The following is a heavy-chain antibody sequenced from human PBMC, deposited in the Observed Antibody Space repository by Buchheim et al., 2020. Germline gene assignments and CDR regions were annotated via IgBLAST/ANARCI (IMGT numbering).Heavy chain of an antibody. Sequence: EVQLLESGGGLVQPGGSLRLSCAASGFTFSSYAMSWVRQAPGKGLEWVSGISASGGSTYYADSVKGRFTISRDNSKNSLSLQMHSLRAEDTAVYYCATDMGITMIVVVSGTSDYWGQGTL. J-gene: IGHJ4*02. CDR2: ISASGGST. D-gene: IGHD3-22*01. V-gene: IGHV3-23*01. CDR3: ATDMGITMIVVVSGTSDY. CDR1: GFTFSSYA.